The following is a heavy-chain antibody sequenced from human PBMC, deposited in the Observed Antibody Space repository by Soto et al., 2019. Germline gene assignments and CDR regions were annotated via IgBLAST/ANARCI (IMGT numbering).Heavy chain of an antibody. Sequence: QVQLVESGGGVVQPGTSLRLSCAASGFPFSSYAIHWVRQAPGKGLEWVAFISHDGTNKYYADSVKGRFTISRDNSKNTLYLQMNSLRAEDTAVYYCATVWGDSGRDYFHHWGQGTLVTVSS. D-gene: IGHD1-26*01. CDR3: ATVWGDSGRDYFHH. V-gene: IGHV3-30-3*01. J-gene: IGHJ4*02. CDR2: ISHDGTNK. CDR1: GFPFSSYA.